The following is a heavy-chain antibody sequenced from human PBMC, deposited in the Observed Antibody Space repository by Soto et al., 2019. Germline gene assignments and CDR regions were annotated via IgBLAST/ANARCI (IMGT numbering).Heavy chain of an antibody. CDR2: IYYSGST. D-gene: IGHD6-13*01. V-gene: IGHV4-30-4*01. CDR1: GGPISSGDYY. J-gene: IGHJ5*02. Sequence: SETLSLTCTVSGGPISSGDYYWSWIRQPPGKGLEWIGYIYYSGSTYYNPSLKSRVTISVDTSKNQFSLKLSSVTAADTAVYYCARERPDGSRLDPWGQGTLVTVSS. CDR3: ARERPDGSRLDP.